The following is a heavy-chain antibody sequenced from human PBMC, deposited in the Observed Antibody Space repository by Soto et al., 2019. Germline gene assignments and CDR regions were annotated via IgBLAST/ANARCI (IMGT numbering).Heavy chain of an antibody. CDR2: ISGGGDDT. CDR3: ARKVSGSSGHLYLWYFAP. CDR1: GFTFSGYA. J-gene: IGHJ2*01. D-gene: IGHD3-10*01. V-gene: IGHV3-23*01. Sequence: EVQLWGSGGGLVQPGGSLRLSCAASGFTFSGYALTCVRQAPGKGLEWVSAISGGGDDTFYADSVKGRFTISRDNSKNALYLQMNSLRAEDWSVYYWARKVSGSSGHLYLWYFAPWGRGTLIT.